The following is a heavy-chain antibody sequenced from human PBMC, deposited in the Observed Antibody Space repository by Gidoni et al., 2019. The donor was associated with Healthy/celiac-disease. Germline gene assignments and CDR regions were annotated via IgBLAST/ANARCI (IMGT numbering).Heavy chain of an antibody. D-gene: IGHD2-15*01. J-gene: IGHJ3*02. CDR2: INSDGSST. CDR3: ARDAAVDAFDI. Sequence: EVQLVESGGGLVQPGGSLRLSCAASVFTCSSYCMQCVRQAPGKGLVWVSRINSDGSSTSYADSVKGRFTISRDNAKNTLYLQMNSLRAEDTAVYYCARDAAVDAFDIWGQGTMVTVSS. CDR1: VFTCSSYC. V-gene: IGHV3-74*01.